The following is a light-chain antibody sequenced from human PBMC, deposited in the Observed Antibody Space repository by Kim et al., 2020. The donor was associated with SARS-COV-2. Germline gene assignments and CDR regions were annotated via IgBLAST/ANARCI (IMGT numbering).Light chain of an antibody. V-gene: IGLV3-1*01. Sequence: VSPGQTASITCSGDKLGDKYACWYQQKPGQSPVLVIYQDSKRPSGIPERFSGSNSGNTATLTISGTQAMDEADYYCQAWDSSTAYFGTGTKVTVL. CDR3: QAWDSSTAY. J-gene: IGLJ1*01. CDR2: QDS. CDR1: KLGDKY.